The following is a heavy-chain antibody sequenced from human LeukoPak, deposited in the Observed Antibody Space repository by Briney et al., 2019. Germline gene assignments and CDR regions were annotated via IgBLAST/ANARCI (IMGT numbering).Heavy chain of an antibody. V-gene: IGHV1-2*04. CDR2: INPNSGGT. Sequence: ASVKVSCKASGYTFTGYYMHWVRQAPGQGLEWMGWINPNSGGTNYAQKFQGWVTMTRDTSISTAYMELSRLRSDDTAVYYCARRDHSSGPSRYGMDVWGHGTTVTVSS. J-gene: IGHJ6*02. D-gene: IGHD3-22*01. CDR3: ARRDHSSGPSRYGMDV. CDR1: GYTFTGYY.